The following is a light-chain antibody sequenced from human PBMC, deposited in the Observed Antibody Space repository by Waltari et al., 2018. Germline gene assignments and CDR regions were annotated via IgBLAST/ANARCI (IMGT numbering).Light chain of an antibody. Sequence: EIVLTQSPATLYLSPGERATLSCRASQTVDTYLALYQQRPGQAPRLLIHDTSNRATGIPDRFSGSGSETDFTLTISSLEPEDFAVYYCQQRRRWPLTFGGGSKVEI. V-gene: IGKV3-11*01. CDR3: QQRRRWPLT. CDR1: QTVDTY. CDR2: DTS. J-gene: IGKJ4*01.